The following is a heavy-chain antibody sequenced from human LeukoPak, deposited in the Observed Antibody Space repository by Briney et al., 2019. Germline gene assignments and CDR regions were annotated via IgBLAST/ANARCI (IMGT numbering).Heavy chain of an antibody. CDR1: GFTFSDHY. CDR3: ARVDSSGYGSDY. V-gene: IGHV3-72*01. Sequence: GGSLRLSRAASGFTFSDHYMDWVRQAPGKGLEWVGRTRNKANSYTTEYAASVKGRFTISRDDSKNSLYLQMNSLKTEDTAVYYCARVDSSGYGSDYWGQGTLVTVSS. J-gene: IGHJ4*02. CDR2: TRNKANSYTT. D-gene: IGHD3-22*01.